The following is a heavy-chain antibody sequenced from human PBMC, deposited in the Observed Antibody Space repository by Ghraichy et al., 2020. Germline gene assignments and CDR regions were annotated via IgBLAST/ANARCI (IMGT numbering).Heavy chain of an antibody. CDR3: AKVKYMYNFWSGYYDY. J-gene: IGHJ4*02. V-gene: IGHV3-30*18. D-gene: IGHD3-3*01. CDR1: GFTFSNFG. Sequence: GALRLSCAASGFTFSNFGMHWVRQTPGKGLEWVAFISYDEKTKNYADSVKGRFTISRDNSKNTLYLQTGSLRAEDTAVYYCAKVKYMYNFWSGYYDYWGQGTLLTVSS. CDR2: ISYDEKTK.